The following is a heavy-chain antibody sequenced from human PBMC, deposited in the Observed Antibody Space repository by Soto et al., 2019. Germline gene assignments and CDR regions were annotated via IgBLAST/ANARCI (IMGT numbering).Heavy chain of an antibody. CDR3: AKALVPALTAKFGY. D-gene: IGHD5-18*01. CDR2: VTASGGGT. Sequence: GGSLRLSCAASGFIFNNYAMTWVRQAPGKGLEWVSTVTASGGGTFYANSVKGRFTISRDNSRNTLHLQTSSLRVEDTALYYCAKALVPALTAKFGYWGQGTLVTVSS. V-gene: IGHV3-23*01. J-gene: IGHJ4*02. CDR1: GFIFNNYA.